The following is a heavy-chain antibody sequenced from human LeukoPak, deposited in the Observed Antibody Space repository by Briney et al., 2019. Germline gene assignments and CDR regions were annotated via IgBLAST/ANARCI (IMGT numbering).Heavy chain of an antibody. Sequence: GGSLRLSCAASGLTFDDYAMHWVRHAPGKGLEWVSGISWNSGSIGYADSVKGRFTISRDNAKNSLYLQMNSLRAEDTALYYCAKDANYGSGYYYGMDVWGQGTTVTVSS. CDR1: GLTFDDYA. J-gene: IGHJ6*02. V-gene: IGHV3-9*01. CDR3: AKDANYGSGYYYGMDV. D-gene: IGHD3-10*01. CDR2: ISWNSGSI.